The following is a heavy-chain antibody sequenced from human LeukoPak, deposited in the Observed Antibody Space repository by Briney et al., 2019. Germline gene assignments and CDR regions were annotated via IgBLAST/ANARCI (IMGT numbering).Heavy chain of an antibody. V-gene: IGHV3-21*01. CDR2: ISSSSSYI. CDR3: ARVSSVAVPAASQSIDY. Sequence: PGGSLRLSCAASGFTFSSYSMNWVRQAPGKGLEWVSSISSSSSYIYYADSVKGRFTISRDNAKNSLYLQMNSLRADDTAVYYCARVSSVAVPAASQSIDYWGQGTLVTVSS. CDR1: GFTFSSYS. D-gene: IGHD2-2*01. J-gene: IGHJ4*02.